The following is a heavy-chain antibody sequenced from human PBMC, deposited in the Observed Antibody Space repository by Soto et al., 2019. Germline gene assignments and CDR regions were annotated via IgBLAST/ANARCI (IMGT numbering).Heavy chain of an antibody. Sequence: GGSLRLSCAASGFTFSSYAMSWVRQAPGKGLEWVSAISGSGGSTYCADSVKGRFTISRDNSKNTLYLQMNSLRAEDTAVYYCAKENGYSSSWFEFDYWGQGTLVTVSS. CDR2: ISGSGGST. CDR3: AKENGYSSSWFEFDY. D-gene: IGHD6-13*01. CDR1: GFTFSSYA. J-gene: IGHJ4*02. V-gene: IGHV3-23*01.